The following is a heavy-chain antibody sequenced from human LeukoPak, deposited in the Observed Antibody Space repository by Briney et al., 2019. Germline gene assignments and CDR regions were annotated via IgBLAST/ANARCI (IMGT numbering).Heavy chain of an antibody. CDR1: GFTFSSYG. CDR3: ARDWDY. CDR2: IWYGGSNK. V-gene: IGHV3-33*01. Sequence: SLTLSCAASGFTFSSYGMHWVRQAPGKGLEWVAVIWYGGSNKYYADSVKGRFTISRDNSKNTLYLQMNSLRAEDTAVYYCARDWDYWAQGTLVTVSS. J-gene: IGHJ4*02.